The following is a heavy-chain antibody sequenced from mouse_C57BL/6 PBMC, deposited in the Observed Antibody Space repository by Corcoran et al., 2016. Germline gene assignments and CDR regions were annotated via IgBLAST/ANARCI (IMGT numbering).Heavy chain of an antibody. J-gene: IGHJ4*01. CDR2: INPYNGGT. CDR1: GYTFTDYY. V-gene: IGHV1-19*01. Sequence: EVQLQQSGPVLVKPGASVKMSCKASGYTFTDYYMNWVKQSHGKSLEWIGVINPYNGGTSYNQKFKGKATLTVDKSSSTAYMELNSLTSEDSAVYYCARQDWDYAMDYWGQGTSVTVSS. CDR3: ARQDWDYAMDY. D-gene: IGHD4-1*01.